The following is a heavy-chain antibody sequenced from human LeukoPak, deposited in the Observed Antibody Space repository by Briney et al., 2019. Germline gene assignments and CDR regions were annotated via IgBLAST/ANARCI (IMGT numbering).Heavy chain of an antibody. CDR2: IWYDGSNK. CDR3: AKPRGYSYGPFDY. CDR1: GFTFSSYG. V-gene: IGHV3-33*06. D-gene: IGHD5-18*01. Sequence: PGGSLRLSCAASGFTFSSYGMHWVRQAPGKGLEWVAAIWYDGSNKYYADSVKGRFTISRDNSKNTLYLQMNSLRAEDTAVYYCAKPRGYSYGPFDYWGQGTLVTVSS. J-gene: IGHJ4*02.